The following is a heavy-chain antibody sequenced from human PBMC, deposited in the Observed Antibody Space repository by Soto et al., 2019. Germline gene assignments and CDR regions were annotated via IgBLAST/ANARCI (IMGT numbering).Heavy chain of an antibody. D-gene: IGHD3-10*01. J-gene: IGHJ6*03. CDR3: ARSMVRVGVGYYYYYYMDV. CDR2: INPSGGST. V-gene: IGHV1-46*03. CDR1: GYTFTSYY. Sequence: GASVKVSCKACGYTFTSYYMHWVRQAPGQGLEWMGIINPSGGSTSYAQKFQGRVTMTRDTSTSTVYMELSSLRSEDTAVYYCARSMVRVGVGYYYYYYMDVWGKGTTVTVSS.